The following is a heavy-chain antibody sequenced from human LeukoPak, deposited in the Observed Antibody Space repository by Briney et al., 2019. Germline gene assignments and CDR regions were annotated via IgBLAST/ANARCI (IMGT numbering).Heavy chain of an antibody. CDR3: ARDFTAMAEGGHFDY. Sequence: ASVKVSCKASGGTFSSHAISWVRQAPGQGLEWMGGIIPIFGTANYAQKFQGRVTITADESTSTAYMELSSLRSEDTAVYYCARDFTAMAEGGHFDYWGQGTLVTVSS. J-gene: IGHJ4*02. CDR1: GGTFSSHA. CDR2: IIPIFGTA. V-gene: IGHV1-69*13. D-gene: IGHD5-18*01.